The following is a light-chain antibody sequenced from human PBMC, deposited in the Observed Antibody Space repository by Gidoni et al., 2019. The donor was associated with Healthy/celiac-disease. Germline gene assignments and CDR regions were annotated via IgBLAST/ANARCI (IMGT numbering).Light chain of an antibody. J-gene: IGKJ2*01. V-gene: IGKV3-20*01. CDR3: QQYGSSPHT. CDR2: GAS. Sequence: EIVWTQSSGTLSLSPGERATLSCRASQSVSSIYLAWYQQNPGQAPRLLIYGASSRATGIPDRFSCSGSGTDFTLTISRLEPYDFAVYYCQQYGSSPHTFGQGTKLEIQ. CDR1: QSVSSIY.